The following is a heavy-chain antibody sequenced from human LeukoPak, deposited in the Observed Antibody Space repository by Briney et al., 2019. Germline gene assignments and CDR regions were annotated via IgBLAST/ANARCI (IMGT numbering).Heavy chain of an antibody. Sequence: ASVKVSCKASGYTFTSYDINWVRQATGQGLEWMGWMNPNSGNTGYAQKFQGRVTITRNTSISTAYMELSSLRSEDTAVCYCARALSQDDAFDIWGQGTMVTVCS. J-gene: IGHJ3*02. CDR1: GYTFTSYD. CDR2: MNPNSGNT. V-gene: IGHV1-8*03. CDR3: ARALSQDDAFDI.